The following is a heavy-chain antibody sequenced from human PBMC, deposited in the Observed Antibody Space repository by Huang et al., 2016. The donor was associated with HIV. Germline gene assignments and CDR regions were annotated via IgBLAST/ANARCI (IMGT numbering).Heavy chain of an antibody. CDR2: MNPKSGNV. V-gene: IGHV1-8*01. D-gene: IGHD3-10*01. CDR1: GYTFTNYD. J-gene: IGHJ3*01. Sequence: QIQLAQSGAEVKKPGASVKVSCKASGYTFTNYDINWVRQASGQGLEWMGWMNPKSGNVGYTKKFQGRVAILRNSAINTSYVEVTSLTSEDTAVYYCARGFCINYNHEAFDVWGQGTMVTVSS. CDR3: ARGFCINYNHEAFDV.